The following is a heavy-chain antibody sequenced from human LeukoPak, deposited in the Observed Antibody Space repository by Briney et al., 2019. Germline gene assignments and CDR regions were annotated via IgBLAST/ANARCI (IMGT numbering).Heavy chain of an antibody. CDR3: ARDAVDTANAV. D-gene: IGHD5-18*01. Sequence: GSLRLSCAASGFTFSSHWMHWVRQAPGKGLVWVSHINSDGSITSYADSVKGRFTISRDNAKNTLYLQMNSLRAEDTAVYYCARDAVDTANAVWGQGTTVTVSS. CDR2: INSDGSIT. CDR1: GFTFSSHW. J-gene: IGHJ6*02. V-gene: IGHV3-74*01.